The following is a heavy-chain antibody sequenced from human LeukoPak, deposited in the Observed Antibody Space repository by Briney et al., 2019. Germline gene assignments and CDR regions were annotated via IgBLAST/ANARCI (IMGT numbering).Heavy chain of an antibody. V-gene: IGHV4-39*02. Sequence: SETLPLTCTVSGGSISSSSYYWGWIRQPPGKGLEWIGSIYYSGSTYYNPSLRSRVTISVDTSKNHFSLRLSSVTAADTAVYYCARTTTNYCSSSSCYWFDYWGQEPWSSSPQ. CDR1: GGSISSSSYY. CDR2: IYYSGST. D-gene: IGHD2-2*01. J-gene: IGHJ4*01. CDR3: ARTTTNYCSSSSCYWFDY.